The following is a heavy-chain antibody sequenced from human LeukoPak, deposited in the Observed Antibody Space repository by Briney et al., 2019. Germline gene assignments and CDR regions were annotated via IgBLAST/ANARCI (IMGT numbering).Heavy chain of an antibody. Sequence: GGSLRLSCAASGFTVSNNYMTWVRQAPGKGLEWVSVIYYGGTTYYADSVKGRFTISRDNSKNTLYLQMNSLRAEDTAVYYCARYYDSSGQTPGGLDYWGQGTLVTVSS. CDR1: GFTVSNNY. CDR2: IYYGGTT. V-gene: IGHV3-53*01. CDR3: ARYYDSSGQTPGGLDY. D-gene: IGHD3-22*01. J-gene: IGHJ4*02.